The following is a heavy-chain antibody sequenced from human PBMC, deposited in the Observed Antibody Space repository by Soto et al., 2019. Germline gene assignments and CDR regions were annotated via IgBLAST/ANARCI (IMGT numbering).Heavy chain of an antibody. Sequence: EVQLLDSGGGLVQPGGSLRLSCTVSGFTFGSHAMSWVRQAPGKGLECVSGISGSGGTTFYADSVKGRFTISRDNSKKTLYLQMNSLRAEDTAVYYCAKTPHDFWSSGQYLFDHWGQGTLVTVSS. CDR3: AKTPHDFWSSGQYLFDH. D-gene: IGHD3-3*01. V-gene: IGHV3-23*01. CDR1: GFTFGSHA. CDR2: ISGSGGTT. J-gene: IGHJ4*02.